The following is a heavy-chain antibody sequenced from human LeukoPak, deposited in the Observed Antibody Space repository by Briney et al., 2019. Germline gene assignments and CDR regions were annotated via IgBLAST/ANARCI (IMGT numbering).Heavy chain of an antibody. CDR2: ISSSSSYI. V-gene: IGHV3-21*01. CDR3: ASNSYDSSGYYYS. CDR1: GFTFSSYS. Sequence: PGGSLRLSCAASGFTFSSYSMNWVRQAPGKGLEWVSSISSSSSYIYYADSVKGRFTISRDNAKSSLYLQMNSLRAEDTAVYYCASNSYDSSGYYYSGGLGTLVTVSS. J-gene: IGHJ5*01. D-gene: IGHD3-22*01.